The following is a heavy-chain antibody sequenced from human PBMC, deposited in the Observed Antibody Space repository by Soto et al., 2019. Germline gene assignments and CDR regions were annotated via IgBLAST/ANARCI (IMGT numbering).Heavy chain of an antibody. D-gene: IGHD3-9*01. Sequence: GGSLRLSCAASGFTFSSYAMSWVRQAPGKGLEWVSAISGSGGSTYYADSVKGRFTISRDNSKNTLYLQMNSLRAEDTAVYYCAKENVLRYFDWLPDGMDVWGQGTTVTVSS. V-gene: IGHV3-23*01. CDR1: GFTFSSYA. CDR3: AKENVLRYFDWLPDGMDV. J-gene: IGHJ6*02. CDR2: ISGSGGST.